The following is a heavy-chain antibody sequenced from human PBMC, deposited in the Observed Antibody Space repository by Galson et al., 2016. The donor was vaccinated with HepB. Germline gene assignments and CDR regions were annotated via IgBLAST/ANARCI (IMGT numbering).Heavy chain of an antibody. CDR1: GFIFTNYV. CDR3: AKDRDDDGDFAFDH. V-gene: IGHV3-23*01. CDR2: ISRTGDVP. Sequence: SLRLSCAASGFIFTNYVMSWVRQAPGKGLWWVSYISRTGDVPTNAGPARGRSSIPRNNSKNTPYQQMYSLTAADTAVYTCAKDRDDDGDFAFDHWGQGTLVTVSS. J-gene: IGHJ4*02. D-gene: IGHD4-17*01.